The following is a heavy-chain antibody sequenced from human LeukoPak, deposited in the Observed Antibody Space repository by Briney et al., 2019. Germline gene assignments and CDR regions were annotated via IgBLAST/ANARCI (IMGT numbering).Heavy chain of an antibody. CDR2: ISGSGGST. J-gene: IGHJ4*02. V-gene: IGHV3-23*01. CDR3: ARPGDYYY. Sequence: GGSLRLSCAASGFTFGSYAMTWFRQAPGKGLEWVSAISGSGGSTYYADSVKGRFTISRDNSKNTLYLQMNSLRAEDTAVYYCARPGDYYYWGQGTLVTVSS. D-gene: IGHD4-17*01. CDR1: GFTFGSYA.